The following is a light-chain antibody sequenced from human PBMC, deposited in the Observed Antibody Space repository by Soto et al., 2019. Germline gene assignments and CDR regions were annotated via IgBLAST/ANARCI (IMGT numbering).Light chain of an antibody. CDR3: QHYNDWPLT. V-gene: IGKV3-15*01. CDR2: GAS. CDR1: QSVNNN. Sequence: EIVLTQSPATLSLSPGERATLSCRSSQSVNNNLAWYQQKSGQAPRLLMYGASTRATGTPARFSGSGSGTEFTLTISSLQSEDFALYYCQHYNDWPLTFGGGTKVDIK. J-gene: IGKJ4*01.